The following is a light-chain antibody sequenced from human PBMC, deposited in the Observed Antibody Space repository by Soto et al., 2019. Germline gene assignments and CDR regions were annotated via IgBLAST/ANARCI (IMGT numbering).Light chain of an antibody. CDR3: QQYGSSPWT. Sequence: EIVLTQSPGTLSLSPGDRATLSCRASQSVTNSYLAWYQQKPGQAPRLLIYGASSRAAGIPDRVSGSGSGTDFTLTISRLEPEDFAVYYCQQYGSSPWTFGRGTKVDIK. V-gene: IGKV3-20*01. CDR2: GAS. CDR1: QSVTNSY. J-gene: IGKJ1*01.